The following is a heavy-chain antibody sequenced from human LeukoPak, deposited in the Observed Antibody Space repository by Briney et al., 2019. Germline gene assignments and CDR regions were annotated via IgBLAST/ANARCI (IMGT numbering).Heavy chain of an antibody. Sequence: ASVKVSCKASGYTFTSFGISWVRQAPGQGLEWMGWVTSYNGDTNYAQKFQGRVTMSTDTSTSTAYMELRSLRFDDTAIYYCAKDWHILTGRNCFDPWGQGTLVTVSS. CDR2: VTSYNGDT. V-gene: IGHV1-18*01. CDR1: GYTFTSFG. CDR3: AKDWHILTGRNCFDP. J-gene: IGHJ5*02. D-gene: IGHD3-9*01.